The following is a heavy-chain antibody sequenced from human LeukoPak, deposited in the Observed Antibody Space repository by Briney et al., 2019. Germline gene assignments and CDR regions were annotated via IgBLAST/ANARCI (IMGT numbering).Heavy chain of an antibody. V-gene: IGHV3-9*01. CDR1: GFTFDDYA. CDR2: ISWNSGSI. Sequence: SLILSCAASGFTFDDYAMHWVRQAPGKGLEWVSGISWNSGSIGYADSVKGRFTISRDNAKNSLYLQMNSLRAEDTALYYCAKDRAHCSGGSCYSRAHDAFDIWGQGTMVTVSS. CDR3: AKDRAHCSGGSCYSRAHDAFDI. D-gene: IGHD2-15*01. J-gene: IGHJ3*02.